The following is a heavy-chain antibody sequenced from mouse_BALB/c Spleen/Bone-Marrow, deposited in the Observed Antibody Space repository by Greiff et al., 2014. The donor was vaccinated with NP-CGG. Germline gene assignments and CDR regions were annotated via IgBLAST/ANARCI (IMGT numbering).Heavy chain of an antibody. J-gene: IGHJ1*01. V-gene: IGHV1-14*01. D-gene: IGHD2-10*01. Sequence: VQLQQSGPELVKPGASVKMSCKASGYTFTSYIMHWVKQKPGQGLEWIGYINPYNDGTKYNEKFKGKATLTSDKSSSTAYMELSSLTSEDSAVYYCVRPATYYGNFYWYFDVWGAGTTVTVSS. CDR1: GYTFTSYI. CDR3: VRPATYYGNFYWYFDV. CDR2: INPYNDGT.